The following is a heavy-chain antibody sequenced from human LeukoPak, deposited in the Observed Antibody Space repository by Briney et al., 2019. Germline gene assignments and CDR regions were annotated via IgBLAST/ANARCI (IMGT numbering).Heavy chain of an antibody. J-gene: IGHJ4*02. Sequence: ASVKVSCKASGYTFTGYYMHWVRQAPGQGLEWMGWINPNSGGTNYAQKFQGRVTMTRYTSISTAYMELSRLRSDDTAVYYCARDRWGSGYDPSYFDYWGQGTLVTVSS. V-gene: IGHV1-2*02. CDR3: ARDRWGSGYDPSYFDY. D-gene: IGHD5-12*01. CDR1: GYTFTGYY. CDR2: INPNSGGT.